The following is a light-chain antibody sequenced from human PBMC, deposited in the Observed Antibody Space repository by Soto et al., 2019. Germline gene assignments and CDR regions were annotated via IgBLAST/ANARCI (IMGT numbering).Light chain of an antibody. V-gene: IGKV3-20*01. CDR1: QSVSSSY. CDR2: GAA. J-gene: IGKJ2*01. CDR3: QQYGISPYT. Sequence: EIVLTQXPGTLSFSPGERATLSCRASQSVSSSYLAWYQQKPGQAPRLLIYGAASRASGIPDRFSGSGSGTDFTLTVSRLEPEDFAVYYCQQYGISPYTFGQGTKLEIK.